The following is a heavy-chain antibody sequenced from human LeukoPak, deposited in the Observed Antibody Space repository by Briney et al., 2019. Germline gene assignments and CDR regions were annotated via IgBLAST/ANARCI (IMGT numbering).Heavy chain of an antibody. CDR2: MSYDGSNK. D-gene: IGHD3-22*01. Sequence: GRSLRLSCVVSGFTVTGYSMHWVRQAPGKGLEWVAVMSYDGSNKYHADSVKGRFTISRDTSKNTLFLQMNNLRAQDTAVYYCARAGGISMIRGLKVLNAFDIWGQGTMVTVSS. V-gene: IGHV3-30-3*01. CDR1: GFTVTGYS. J-gene: IGHJ3*02. CDR3: ARAGGISMIRGLKVLNAFDI.